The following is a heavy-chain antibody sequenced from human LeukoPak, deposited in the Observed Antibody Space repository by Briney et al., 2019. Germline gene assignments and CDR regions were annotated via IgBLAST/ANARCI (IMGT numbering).Heavy chain of an antibody. Sequence: GGSLRLSCAASGFTFSSYDMHWVRQATGKGLEWVSAIGTAGDTYYPGSVKGRFTISRENAKNSLYLQMNSLRAEDTAVYYCARDSASMLRFLEWSPNAFDIWGQGTMVTVSS. CDR2: IGTAGDT. CDR1: GFTFSSYD. V-gene: IGHV3-13*01. CDR3: ARDSASMLRFLEWSPNAFDI. D-gene: IGHD3-3*01. J-gene: IGHJ3*02.